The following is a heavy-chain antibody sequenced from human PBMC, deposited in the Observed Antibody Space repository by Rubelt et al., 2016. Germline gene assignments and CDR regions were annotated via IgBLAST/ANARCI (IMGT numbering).Heavy chain of an antibody. Sequence: PGGSLRLSCAASGFTFSTYGMTWVRQAPGKGLEWVSAISGSGGSTYYADSVKGRFTISRDNSKNTLSLQMNSLRAEDTAVYYCTELGPYDYWGQGTLVTVSS. CDR3: TELGPYDY. CDR1: GFTFSTYG. CDR2: ISGSGGST. D-gene: IGHD3-16*01. J-gene: IGHJ4*02. V-gene: IGHV3-23*01.